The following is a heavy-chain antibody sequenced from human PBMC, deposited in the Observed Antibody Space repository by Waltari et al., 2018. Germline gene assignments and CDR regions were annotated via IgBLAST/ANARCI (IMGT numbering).Heavy chain of an antibody. CDR3: ARGLYVVPAAIYYYGMDV. CDR1: GGTFSSYA. J-gene: IGHJ6*02. D-gene: IGHD2-2*01. Sequence: QVQLVQSGAEVKKPGSSVKVSCKASGGTFSSYAISWVRQAPGPGLEWMGGVIPIVGTANYAQKFQGRVTITADESTSTAYMELSSLRSEDTAVYYCARGLYVVPAAIYYYGMDVWGQGTTVTVSS. V-gene: IGHV1-69*12. CDR2: VIPIVGTA.